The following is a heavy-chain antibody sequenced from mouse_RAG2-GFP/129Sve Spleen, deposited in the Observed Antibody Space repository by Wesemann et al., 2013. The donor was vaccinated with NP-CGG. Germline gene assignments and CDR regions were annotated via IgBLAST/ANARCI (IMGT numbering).Heavy chain of an antibody. D-gene: IGHD2-14*01. Sequence: EVKLVESGGGLVQPGGSLRLSCATSGFTFTDYYMSWVRQPPGKALEWLGFIRNKANGYTTEYSASVKGRFTISRDNSQSILYLQMNTLRAEDSATYYCARDTNYRYDDAMDYWGGSRGTSVTVSS. J-gene: IGHJ4*01. CDR3: ARDTNYRYDDAMDY. V-gene: IGHV7-3*02. CDR2: IRNKANGYTT. CDR1: GFTFTDYY.